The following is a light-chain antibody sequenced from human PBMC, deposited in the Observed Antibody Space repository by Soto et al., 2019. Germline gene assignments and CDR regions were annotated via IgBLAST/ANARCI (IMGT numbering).Light chain of an antibody. V-gene: IGKV3-11*01. CDR2: DAS. CDR3: QQRSNWPPS. J-gene: IGKJ5*01. CDR1: QRVSSY. Sequence: IVLTQSPATLSLSPGERATLSCRASQRVSSYLAWYQQKPGQAPRLLIYDASNRATGIPARFSGSGSGTDFTLTISSLEPEDFAVYYCQQRSNWPPSFGQGTRLEI.